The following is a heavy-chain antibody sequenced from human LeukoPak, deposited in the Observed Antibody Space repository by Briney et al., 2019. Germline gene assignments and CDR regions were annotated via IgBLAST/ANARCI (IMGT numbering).Heavy chain of an antibody. CDR3: ARESSMVRGVPDY. D-gene: IGHD3-10*01. CDR1: GYTFTRYD. Sequence: ASVKVSCKASGYTFTRYDINWVRQATGQGLEWTGWMNPNSGNTGYAQKFQGRVTMTRNTSISTAYMELSSLRSEDTAVYYCARESSMVRGVPDYWGQGTLVTVSS. V-gene: IGHV1-8*01. J-gene: IGHJ4*02. CDR2: MNPNSGNT.